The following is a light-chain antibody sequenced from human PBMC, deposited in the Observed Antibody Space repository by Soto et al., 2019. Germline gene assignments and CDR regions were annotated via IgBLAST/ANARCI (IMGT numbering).Light chain of an antibody. V-gene: IGLV1-40*01. J-gene: IGLJ3*02. CDR1: SSNVGAGGD. Sequence: QSVLTQPPSVSGAPGQRVTISCTGSSSNVGAGGDVHWYQQLPGAAPKLLIYGNINRPAGVSDRFSGSKSGTSASLAITGLQAEDEADYYCQSYDSSLSVWMFGGGTQLTVL. CDR3: QSYDSSLSVWM. CDR2: GNI.